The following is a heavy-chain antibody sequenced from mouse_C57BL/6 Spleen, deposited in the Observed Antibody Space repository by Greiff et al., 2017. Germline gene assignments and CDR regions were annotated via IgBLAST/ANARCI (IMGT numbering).Heavy chain of an antibody. Sequence: VQLQQPGTELVKPGASVKLSCKASGYTFTSYWMHWVKQRPGQGLEWIGNINPSNGGTNYNEKFKSKATLTVDKSSSTAYMQLSSLTSEDSAVYYCARFANSYCNYEGFAYWGQGTLVTVSA. CDR1: GYTFTSYW. J-gene: IGHJ3*01. CDR2: INPSNGGT. V-gene: IGHV1-53*01. D-gene: IGHD2-1*01. CDR3: ARFANSYCNYEGFAY.